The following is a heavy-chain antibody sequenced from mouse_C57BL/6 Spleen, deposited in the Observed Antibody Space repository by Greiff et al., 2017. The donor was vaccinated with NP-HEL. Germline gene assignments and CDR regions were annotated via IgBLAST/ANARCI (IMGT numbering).Heavy chain of an antibody. J-gene: IGHJ3*01. CDR2: ISNGGGST. Sequence: EVKVVESGGGLVQPGGSLKLSCAASGFTFSDYYMYWVRQTPEKRLEWVAYISNGGGSTYYPDTVKGRFTIARDNAKTTLYLQMSRLKSEDTAMYYCARHSLDDGYYVGFAYWGQGTLVTVSA. D-gene: IGHD2-3*01. CDR1: GFTFSDYY. V-gene: IGHV5-12*01. CDR3: ARHSLDDGYYVGFAY.